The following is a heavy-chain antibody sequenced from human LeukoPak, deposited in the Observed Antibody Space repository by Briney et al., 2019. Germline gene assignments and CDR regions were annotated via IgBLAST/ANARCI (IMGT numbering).Heavy chain of an antibody. J-gene: IGHJ4*02. Sequence: ASVKVSCKASGYTFTSYYMHWVRQAPGQGLEWMGIINPSGGSTSYAQKFQGRVTMTRDTSISTAYMELSRLRSDDTAVYYCARDLVTDYYGSGIDYWGQGTLVTVSS. V-gene: IGHV1-46*01. CDR3: ARDLVTDYYGSGIDY. CDR2: INPSGGST. CDR1: GYTFTSYY. D-gene: IGHD3-10*01.